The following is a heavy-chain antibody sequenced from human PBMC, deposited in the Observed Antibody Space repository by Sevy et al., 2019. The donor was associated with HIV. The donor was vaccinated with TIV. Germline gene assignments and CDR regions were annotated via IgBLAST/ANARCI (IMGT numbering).Heavy chain of an antibody. CDR2: IVVGSGNT. Sequence: ASVKVSCKASGFTFTSSAVQWVGQARGQRLEWIGWIVVGSGNTNYAQKFQERVTITRDMSTSTAYMELSSLRSEDTAVYYCAADGTTWFGGTYGMDVWGQGTTVTVSS. CDR1: GFTFTSSA. D-gene: IGHD3-10*01. CDR3: AADGTTWFGGTYGMDV. J-gene: IGHJ6*02. V-gene: IGHV1-58*01.